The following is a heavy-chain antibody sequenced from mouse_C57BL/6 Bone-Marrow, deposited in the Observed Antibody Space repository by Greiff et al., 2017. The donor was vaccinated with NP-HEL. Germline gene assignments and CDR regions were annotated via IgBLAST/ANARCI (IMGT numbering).Heavy chain of an antibody. J-gene: IGHJ3*01. D-gene: IGHD1-1*01. CDR1: GYAFSSYW. V-gene: IGHV1-80*01. CDR2: IYPGDGAT. CDR3: ARRDYYGSPWFAY. Sequence: QVQLQQSGAELVKPGASVKISCKASGYAFSSYWMNWVKQRPGKGLEWIGQIYPGDGATNYNGKFKGKATLTADQSSSTAYMQLSSLTSEDSAVYFCARRDYYGSPWFAYWGQGTLVTVSA.